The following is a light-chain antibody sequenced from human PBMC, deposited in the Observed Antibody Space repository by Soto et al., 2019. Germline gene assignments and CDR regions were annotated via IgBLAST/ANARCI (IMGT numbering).Light chain of an antibody. V-gene: IGKV1-39*01. Sequence: IQMTQSPSSLSASVGDRVTITCRASQSSDNYLNWYQQKPGKAPKLLIYAASSLQSGVPSRFSGSGSGTDFTLTISSLQPEDFATYYCQQSYTAPYTFGQGTNLEIK. CDR1: QSSDNY. J-gene: IGKJ2*01. CDR2: AAS. CDR3: QQSYTAPYT.